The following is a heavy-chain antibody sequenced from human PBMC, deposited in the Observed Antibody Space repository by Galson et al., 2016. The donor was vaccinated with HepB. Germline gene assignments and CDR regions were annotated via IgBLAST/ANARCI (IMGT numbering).Heavy chain of an antibody. CDR2: ASAGNDDT. J-gene: IGHJ4*02. CDR3: GREGWAAAGTFDN. D-gene: IGHD6-13*01. CDR1: GYTFNDFG. Sequence: SVKVSCKASGYTFNDFGIHWVRQAPGQSPEWMGWASAGNDDTKYSQKFQGRLIVSRDTFANSPYRDLSSLRSEDTAVDYCGREGWAAAGTFDNWGQGTRVTVSS. V-gene: IGHV1-3*01.